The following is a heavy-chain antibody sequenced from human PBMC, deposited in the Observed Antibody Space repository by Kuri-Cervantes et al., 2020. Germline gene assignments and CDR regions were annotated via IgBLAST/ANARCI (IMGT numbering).Heavy chain of an antibody. CDR2: IYYSGST. CDR3: ARHNWNYPSLYYYYGMDV. D-gene: IGHD1-7*01. V-gene: IGHV4-31*02. Sequence: SCTVSGGSISSGGYYWSWIRQHPGKGLEWIGYIYYSGSTYYNPSLKSRVTISVDTSKNQFSLKLSSVTAADTAVYYCARHNWNYPSLYYYYGMDVWGQGSTVTVSS. J-gene: IGHJ6*02. CDR1: GGSISSGGYY.